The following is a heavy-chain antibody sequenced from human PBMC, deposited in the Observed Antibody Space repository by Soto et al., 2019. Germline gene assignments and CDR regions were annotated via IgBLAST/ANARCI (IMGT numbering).Heavy chain of an antibody. CDR1: GFTFGDYA. D-gene: IGHD3-22*01. J-gene: IGHJ4*02. V-gene: IGHV3-49*04. CDR2: IRSEVYGGTT. Sequence: GSLRLSCTASGFTFGDYAMSWVRQAPGKGLEWVGFIRSEVYGGTTAYAASVKGRFTISRDDSKSIAYLQMNSLKTEDTAVYYCTRDWDTMIVVVDSWGQGTLVTVSS. CDR3: TRDWDTMIVVVDS.